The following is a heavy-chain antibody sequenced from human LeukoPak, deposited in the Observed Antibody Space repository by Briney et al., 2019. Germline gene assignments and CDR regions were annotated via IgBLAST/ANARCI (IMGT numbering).Heavy chain of an antibody. Sequence: GGSLSLSCVAYRLTLSTKGLEWDRPAQGEVLGWVTFTRYDESNEYYGDSVKGRFTMDRDSSKNTVYLQMNSLRAEDTAVYYCAISRGRWEILDYWGQGALISVSS. CDR1: RLTLSTKG. J-gene: IGHJ4*02. V-gene: IGHV3-30*02. D-gene: IGHD1-26*01. CDR3: AISRGRWEILDY. CDR2: TRYDESNE.